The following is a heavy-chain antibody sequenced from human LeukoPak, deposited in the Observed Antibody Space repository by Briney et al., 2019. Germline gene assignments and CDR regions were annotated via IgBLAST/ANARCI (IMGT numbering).Heavy chain of an antibody. J-gene: IGHJ4*02. CDR3: ARSYGDYVNFDY. V-gene: IGHV4-59*01. D-gene: IGHD4-17*01. CDR2: IYYSGST. CDR1: GGSISSYY. Sequence: PSETLSLTCTVSGGSISSYYWSWIRQPPGKGLGWIGYIYYSGSTNYNPSLKSRVTMSVDTSKNQFSLRLSSVTAADTAVYYCARSYGDYVNFDYWGQGTLVTVSS.